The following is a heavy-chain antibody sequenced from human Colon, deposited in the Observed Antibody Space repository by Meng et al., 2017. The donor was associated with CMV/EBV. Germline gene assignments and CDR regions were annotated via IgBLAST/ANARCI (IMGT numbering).Heavy chain of an antibody. Sequence: ESCTGLVNPSGTLSLPSSFFGDSISSYYWTWIRQPAEKGLEFIGRIYSSGTIDYNPSLRSRVTMSIDTSKNQLSLILKSVTAADTAIYFCARAAARGVPVDLWGRGMLVTVSS. V-gene: IGHV4-4*07. CDR2: IYSSGTI. CDR3: ARAAARGVPVDL. J-gene: IGHJ5*02. D-gene: IGHD3-10*01. CDR1: GDSISSYY.